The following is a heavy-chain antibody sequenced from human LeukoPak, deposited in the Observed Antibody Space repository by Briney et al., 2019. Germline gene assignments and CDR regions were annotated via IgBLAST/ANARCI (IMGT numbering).Heavy chain of an antibody. J-gene: IGHJ1*01. Sequence: ASVKVSCKASSYSFTSYGISWVRQAPGQGLEWMGWISAYNGNTHYEQKLQGRFPMTTDTSTSTAYMELRSLRSDDTAVYYCARAIAVAGTTMDFQRWGQGTLVTVSS. D-gene: IGHD6-19*01. CDR1: SYSFTSYG. V-gene: IGHV1-18*01. CDR2: ISAYNGNT. CDR3: ARAIAVAGTTMDFQR.